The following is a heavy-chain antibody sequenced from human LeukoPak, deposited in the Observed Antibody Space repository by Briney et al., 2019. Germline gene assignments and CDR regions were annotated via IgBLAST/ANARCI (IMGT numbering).Heavy chain of an antibody. D-gene: IGHD2/OR15-2a*01. CDR3: ARVFNSPHFDD. CDR2: IKQDGSEK. CDR1: GFTFSSYW. J-gene: IGHJ4*02. V-gene: IGHV3-7*04. Sequence: PGGSLRLSCAASGFTFSSYWMSWVRQAPGKGLEWVANIKQDGSEKYYVDYVKGRFTISRDNAKNSLYLQMNSLRAEDTAVYYCARVFNSPHFDDWGQGTLVIVSS.